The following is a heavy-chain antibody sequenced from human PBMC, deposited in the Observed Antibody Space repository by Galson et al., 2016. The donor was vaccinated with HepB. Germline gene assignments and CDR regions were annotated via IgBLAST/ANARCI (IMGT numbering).Heavy chain of an antibody. D-gene: IGHD2-2*01. Sequence: SVKVSCKVSGYTLTELSIHWVLQAPGKGLEWMGGFDPEDRETIYSQKFQGRVTMTEDTSTDTTYMELSSLRSEDMAVYFCATDPIIGMYSTSWYYFDYWGQGTLVTVSS. CDR2: FDPEDRET. V-gene: IGHV1-24*01. J-gene: IGHJ4*02. CDR3: ATDPIIGMYSTSWYYFDY. CDR1: GYTLTELS.